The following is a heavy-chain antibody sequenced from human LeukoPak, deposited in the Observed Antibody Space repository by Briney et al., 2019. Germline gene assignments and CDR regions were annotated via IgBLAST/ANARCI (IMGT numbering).Heavy chain of an antibody. CDR2: IYYSGST. D-gene: IGHD6-19*01. J-gene: IGHJ6*03. CDR3: ARVWSSGWTNYYYYMDV. Sequence: SETLSLTCTVSGGSVSSYYWSWIRQPPGKGLEWIGYIYYSGSTNYNPSLKSRVTISVDTSKNQFSLKLSSVTAADTAVYYCARVWSSGWTNYYYYMDVWGKGTTVTVSS. CDR1: GGSVSSYY. V-gene: IGHV4-59*02.